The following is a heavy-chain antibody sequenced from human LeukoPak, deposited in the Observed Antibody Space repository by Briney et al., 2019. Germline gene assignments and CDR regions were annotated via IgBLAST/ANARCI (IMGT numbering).Heavy chain of an antibody. CDR2: ISSSSSYI. D-gene: IGHD6-13*01. CDR1: GFTFSSYS. CDR3: ARAPTYSSSWANLGGFDY. V-gene: IGHV3-21*01. J-gene: IGHJ4*02. Sequence: GGSLRLPCAASGFTFSSYSMNWVRQAPGKGLEWVSSISSSSSYIYYADSVKGRFTISRDNAKNSLYLQMNSLRAEDTAVYYCARAPTYSSSWANLGGFDYWGQGTLVTVSS.